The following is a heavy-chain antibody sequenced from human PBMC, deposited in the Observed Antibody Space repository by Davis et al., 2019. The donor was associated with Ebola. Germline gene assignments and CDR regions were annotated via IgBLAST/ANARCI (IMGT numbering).Heavy chain of an antibody. CDR2: INPNSGGT. CDR1: GYTFTGYY. J-gene: IGHJ2*01. D-gene: IGHD3-22*01. CDR3: ARLDSTGYYYLSRYFDL. Sequence: ASVKVSCKASGYTFTGYYMHWVRQAPGQGLEWMGRINPNSGGTNYAQKFQGRVTMTRDTSISTAYLQWSSLKASDTAMYYCARLDSTGYYYLSRYFDLWGRGTLVTVSS. V-gene: IGHV1-2*06.